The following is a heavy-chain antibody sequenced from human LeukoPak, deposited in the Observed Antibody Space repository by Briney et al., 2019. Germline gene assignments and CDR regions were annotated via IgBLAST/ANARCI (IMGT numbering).Heavy chain of an antibody. CDR2: FDPEDGET. Sequence: ASVKVSFKVSGYTLTELSMHWVRQAPGRGRGWMGGFDPEDGETIYAQKFQGRVTMTEHTSTDTAYMELTSLRSEDTAVYYCATGPYSSSYDLDYWGQGTLSPSPQ. V-gene: IGHV1-24*01. CDR1: GYTLTELS. J-gene: IGHJ4*02. CDR3: ATGPYSSSYDLDY. D-gene: IGHD6-13*01.